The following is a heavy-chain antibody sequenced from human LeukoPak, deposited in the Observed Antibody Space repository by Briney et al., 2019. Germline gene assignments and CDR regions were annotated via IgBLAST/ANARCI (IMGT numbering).Heavy chain of an antibody. CDR2: VYHSGST. J-gene: IGHJ3*02. CDR1: SGSISPYC. Sequence: SETLSLTWTVSSGSISPYCWSWIRQPPGKGLEWIGYVYHSGSTKYNPSLNSRVPMSLHTSENQISLKLSSVTAADTAIYYCARDSGTTTAFDIWGQGTTVTVSS. CDR3: ARDSGTTTAFDI. D-gene: IGHD1-1*01. V-gene: IGHV4-59*01.